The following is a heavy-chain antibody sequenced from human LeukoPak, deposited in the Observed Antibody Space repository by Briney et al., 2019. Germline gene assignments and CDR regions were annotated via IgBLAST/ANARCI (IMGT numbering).Heavy chain of an antibody. Sequence: ASVKVSCKVSGYTLTELSMHWVRQAPGRGLEWMGGFDPEDGETIYAQKFQGRVTMTEDTSTDTAYMELSSLRSEDTAVYYCATVIKFWPLLYFQRWGQGTLVTVSS. V-gene: IGHV1-24*01. J-gene: IGHJ1*01. CDR2: FDPEDGET. CDR3: ATVIKFWPLLYFQR. CDR1: GYTLTELS. D-gene: IGHD3-16*02.